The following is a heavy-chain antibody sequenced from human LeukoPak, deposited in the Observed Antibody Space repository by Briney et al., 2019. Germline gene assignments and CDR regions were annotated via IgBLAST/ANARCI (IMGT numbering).Heavy chain of an antibody. J-gene: IGHJ6*02. Sequence: GRSLRLSCAASGFTFRSYGMHWVRQAPGKGLEWVAVISYDGSNKYYADSVKGRFTISRDNSKNTLYLQMNSLRAEDTAVYYCAVWFGTYYYYGMDVWGQGTTVTVSS. V-gene: IGHV3-30*03. CDR2: ISYDGSNK. CDR1: GFTFRSYG. D-gene: IGHD3-10*01. CDR3: AVWFGTYYYYGMDV.